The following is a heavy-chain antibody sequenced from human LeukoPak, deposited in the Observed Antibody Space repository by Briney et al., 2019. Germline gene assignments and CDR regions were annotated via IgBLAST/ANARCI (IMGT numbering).Heavy chain of an antibody. J-gene: IGHJ4*02. CDR3: APGGYGDYGTEG. CDR1: GGSFSGYY. D-gene: IGHD4-17*01. Sequence: SETLSLTCAVYGGSFSGYYWSWIRQPPGKGLEWIGEINHSGSTNYNPSLKSRVTISVDTSKNQFSLKLSSVTAADTAVYYCAPGGYGDYGTEGWGQGTLVTVSS. V-gene: IGHV4-34*01. CDR2: INHSGST.